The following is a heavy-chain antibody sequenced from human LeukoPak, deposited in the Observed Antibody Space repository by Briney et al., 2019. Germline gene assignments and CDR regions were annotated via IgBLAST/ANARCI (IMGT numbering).Heavy chain of an antibody. V-gene: IGHV3-21*01. D-gene: IGHD1-14*01. J-gene: IGHJ4*02. CDR1: GFTFSSYN. Sequence: GGSLRLSCAASGFTFSSYNMNWVRQAPGKGLEWVSSISGSSSYIYYADSAKGRFSISRDNAKNSLYLQMNSLRAEDTAVYYCARAATVGTIRPGTHFDSWGQGTLVTVSS. CDR3: ARAATVGTIRPGTHFDS. CDR2: ISGSSSYI.